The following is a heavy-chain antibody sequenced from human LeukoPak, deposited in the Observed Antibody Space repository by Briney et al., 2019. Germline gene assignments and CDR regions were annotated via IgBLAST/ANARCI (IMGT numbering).Heavy chain of an antibody. J-gene: IGHJ4*02. CDR3: ARSYYDFWSGYPH. V-gene: IGHV3-9*01. CDR2: ISWNSGYI. D-gene: IGHD3-3*01. Sequence: GRSLRLSCAASGFTFDDYAMHWVRQAPGKGLEWVSGISWNSGYIDYADSVKGRFTISRDNAKNTLYLQMNSLRAEDTAVYYCARSYYDFWSGYPHWGQGTLVTVSS. CDR1: GFTFDDYA.